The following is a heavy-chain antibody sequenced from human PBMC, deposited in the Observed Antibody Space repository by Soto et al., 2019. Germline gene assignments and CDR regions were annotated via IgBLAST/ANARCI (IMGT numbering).Heavy chain of an antibody. J-gene: IGHJ4*02. CDR3: ARGRTSSPTPGDY. CDR2: IYYSGST. D-gene: IGHD2-2*01. V-gene: IGHV4-31*11. Sequence: SETLSLTCAVSGGSISSGGYYWSWIRQHPGKGLEWIGYIYYSGSTYYNPSLKSRVTISVDTSKNQFSLKLSSVTAADTAVYYCARGRTSSPTPGDYWGQGTLVTVSS. CDR1: GGSISSGGYY.